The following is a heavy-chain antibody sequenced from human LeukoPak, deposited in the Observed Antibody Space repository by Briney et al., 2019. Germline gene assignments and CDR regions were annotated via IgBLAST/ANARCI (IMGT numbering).Heavy chain of an antibody. J-gene: IGHJ4*02. CDR3: TSPDYHRGAESYGGDY. Sequence: PGRSLRLSCVASGFAFSSYAMNWVRQAPGKGLEWVSYIGSNCETIYADSVKVRFSISRGNAKNSLSLQMHSLRADDTAVYYCTSPDYHRGAESYGGDYWGQGTLVTVSS. V-gene: IGHV3-48*01. CDR1: GFAFSSYA. CDR2: IGSNCETI. D-gene: IGHD3-10*01.